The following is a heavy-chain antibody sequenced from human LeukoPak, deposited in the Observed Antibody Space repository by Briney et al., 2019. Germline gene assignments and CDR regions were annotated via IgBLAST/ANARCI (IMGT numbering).Heavy chain of an antibody. Sequence: SETLSLTCTVSVGSISSYYWSWIRQPAGKGLEWIGYIYDSWRTKYNPTLKSRVTISVDTSKNLFSLKLTSVTAADTAVYYCATCRDEFGDYGFTSWGQGTLVTVSS. D-gene: IGHD4-17*01. CDR2: IYDSWRT. CDR3: ATCRDEFGDYGFTS. J-gene: IGHJ5*02. V-gene: IGHV4-59*01. CDR1: VGSISSYY.